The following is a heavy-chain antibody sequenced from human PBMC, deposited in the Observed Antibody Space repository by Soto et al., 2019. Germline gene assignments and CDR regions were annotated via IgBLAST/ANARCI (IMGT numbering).Heavy chain of an antibody. V-gene: IGHV1-46*01. J-gene: IGHJ4*01. Sequence: GASVKVSCKASGYTFTSYGISWVRQAPGQGLEWMGIINPNSGNTNYAQKFQGRVTMTRDTSTSTVYMELSSLRSEDTAVYYCARRDYGDSDYWGHGTQVTVSS. CDR1: GYTFTSYG. D-gene: IGHD3-16*01. CDR3: ARRDYGDSDY. CDR2: INPNSGNT.